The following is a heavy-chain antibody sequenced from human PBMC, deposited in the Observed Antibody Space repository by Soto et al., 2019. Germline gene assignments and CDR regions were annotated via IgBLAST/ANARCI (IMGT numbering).Heavy chain of an antibody. CDR3: AGCAGEEGMAVY. V-gene: IGHV5-51*03. Sequence: GETLKISCKGTGYSFTSYWLGWVRQMPGKGLEWLWIIYTGDSDTRYSPSFQGQVTISADKSISTAYLQWSSLKASDTAMYYCAGCAGEEGMAVYWGQVTLLTVSS. D-gene: IGHD6-19*01. CDR1: GYSFTSYW. CDR2: IYTGDSDT. J-gene: IGHJ4*02.